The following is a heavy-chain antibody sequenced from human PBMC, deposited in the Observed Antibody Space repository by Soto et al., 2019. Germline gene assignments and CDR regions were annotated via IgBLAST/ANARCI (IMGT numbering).Heavy chain of an antibody. CDR3: ARLVVVAPVANA. V-gene: IGHV4-39*02. D-gene: IGHD2-2*01. J-gene: IGHJ5*02. Sequence: SETLSLTCSVAGGSISYNSYYWGWIRQPPGKGLEWVGGIFYTGTTYYSPSLKDRVTISVDTSKNSFSLNLTSVTAADTAVYFCARLVVVAPVANAWGQGTLVTVSS. CDR2: IFYTGTT. CDR1: GGSISYNSYY.